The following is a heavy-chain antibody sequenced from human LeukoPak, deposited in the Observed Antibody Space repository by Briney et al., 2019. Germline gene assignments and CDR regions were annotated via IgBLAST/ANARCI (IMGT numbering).Heavy chain of an antibody. J-gene: IGHJ3*02. CDR3: ARAPGAGLADAFDI. D-gene: IGHD3-16*01. CDR2: IYSSGSI. Sequence: SETLSLTCTVSGGSISSGSFYWSWVRQPAGKGLEWIGRIYSSGSINYNPSLKSRVTISGDTSKNQFSLKLSSVTAADTAVYYCARAPGAGLADAFDIWGQGTMVTVSS. V-gene: IGHV4-61*02. CDR1: GGSISSGSFY.